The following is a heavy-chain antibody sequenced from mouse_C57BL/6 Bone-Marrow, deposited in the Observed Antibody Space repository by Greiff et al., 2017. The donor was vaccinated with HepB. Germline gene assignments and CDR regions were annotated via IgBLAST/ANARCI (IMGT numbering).Heavy chain of an antibody. V-gene: IGHV5-17*01. D-gene: IGHD2-1*01. CDR2: ISSGSSTI. CDR1: GFTFSDYG. Sequence: EVHLVESGGGLVKPGGSLKLSCAASGFTFSDYGMHWVRQAPEKGLEWVAYISSGSSTIYYADTVKGRFTISRDNAKNTLFLQMTSLRSEDTAMYYCARPYLLPEGYYAMDYWGQGTSVTVSS. CDR3: ARPYLLPEGYYAMDY. J-gene: IGHJ4*01.